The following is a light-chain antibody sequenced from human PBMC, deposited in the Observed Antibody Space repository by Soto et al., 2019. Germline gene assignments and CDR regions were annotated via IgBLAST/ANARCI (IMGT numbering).Light chain of an antibody. V-gene: IGLV1-44*01. J-gene: IGLJ2*01. Sequence: QLVLTQAPSASGTPGQSVTISCSGSDSNIGSNTVNWYQQLPGMAPKLLIYANFQRSSGAPDRFSASKSGTSASLAISGLQSEDAAHYYCAVWDDGLSGWVFGGGTKLTVL. CDR3: AVWDDGLSGWV. CDR2: ANF. CDR1: DSNIGSNT.